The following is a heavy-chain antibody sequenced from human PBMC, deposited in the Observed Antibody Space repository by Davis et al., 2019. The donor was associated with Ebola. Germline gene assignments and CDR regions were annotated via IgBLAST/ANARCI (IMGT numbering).Heavy chain of an antibody. V-gene: IGHV4-59*01. Sequence: MPSETLSLTCTIPGGSISSYYWSWIRQPPGKGLEWIGYIYYSGSANYSPSLKSRVTISVDTSKKQISLKLGSVTAADTAVYYCASVGAATVSFDYWGQGTLVTVSS. CDR3: ASVGAATVSFDY. D-gene: IGHD1-26*01. J-gene: IGHJ4*02. CDR2: IYYSGSA. CDR1: GGSISSYY.